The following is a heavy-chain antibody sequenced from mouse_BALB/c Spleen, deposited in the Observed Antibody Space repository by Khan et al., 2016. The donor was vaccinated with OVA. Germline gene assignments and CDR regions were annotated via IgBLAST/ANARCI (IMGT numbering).Heavy chain of an antibody. J-gene: IGHJ1*01. CDR1: GYTFTNYW. D-gene: IGHD3-1*01. CDR3: ARWATGDFDV. Sequence: QVQLKQSGGEVVRPGTSVKISCKASGYTFTNYWLGWVRQRPGHGLEWIGDIYPGGYFTNYNEKFKDKATLTVDTSSTTANMQLSSLTSEDSAVDFCARWATGDFDVWGAGTTVTVSS. V-gene: IGHV1-63*02. CDR2: IYPGGYFT.